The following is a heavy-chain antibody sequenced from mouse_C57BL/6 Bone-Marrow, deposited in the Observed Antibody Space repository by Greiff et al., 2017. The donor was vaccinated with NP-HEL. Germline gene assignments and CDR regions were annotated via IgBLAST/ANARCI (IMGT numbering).Heavy chain of an antibody. CDR3: SSLSGTGNDVDY. CDR1: GYTFTNYW. D-gene: IGHD4-1*01. V-gene: IGHV1-63*01. CDR2: IYPGGGYT. Sequence: QVQLQQSGAELVRPGTSVKMSCKASGYTFTNYWIGWAKQRPGHGLEWIGDIYPGGGYTNYNEQFKGQGTLTAEQSSSKDYMQFSSLTSEDSAIYYCSSLSGTGNDVDYWGQGTTLTVSS. J-gene: IGHJ2*01.